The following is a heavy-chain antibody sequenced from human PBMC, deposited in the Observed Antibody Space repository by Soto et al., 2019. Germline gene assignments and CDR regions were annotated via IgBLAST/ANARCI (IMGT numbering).Heavy chain of an antibody. Sequence: GASVKVSCKASGYTCTNYDITWVRQAAGQGLEWVGWVNPNSGYTAYAQKFVGRVTMTRNTPLRTAYLQWNTLKASDTAMYYCARHISNFRYYYYAMDVWGQGTTVTVSS. J-gene: IGHJ6*02. CDR1: GYTCTNYD. CDR2: VNPNSGYT. D-gene: IGHD4-4*01. V-gene: IGHV1-8*01. CDR3: ARHISNFRYYYYAMDV.